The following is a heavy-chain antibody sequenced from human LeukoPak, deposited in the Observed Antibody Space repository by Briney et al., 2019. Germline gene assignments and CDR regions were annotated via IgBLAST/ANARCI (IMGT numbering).Heavy chain of an antibody. J-gene: IGHJ6*02. Sequence: GGSLRLSCAASRFTFSSYAMHWVRQAPGKGLEYVSGISSKGGSTYYANSMKGRFTISRDNSKNTLYLQMGSLRAEDMAVYYCARGSYCGGDCYLYGMDVWGQGTTVTVSS. V-gene: IGHV3-64*01. CDR1: RFTFSSYA. CDR3: ARGSYCGGDCYLYGMDV. D-gene: IGHD2-21*02. CDR2: ISSKGGST.